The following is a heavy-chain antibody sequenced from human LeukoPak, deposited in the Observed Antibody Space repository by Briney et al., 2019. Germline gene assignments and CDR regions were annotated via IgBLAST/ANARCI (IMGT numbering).Heavy chain of an antibody. Sequence: PGGSLRLSCGASGITFSSYSMNWVRQAPGKGLKWASVINSGGDTNYADSVKGRFTISRDISKNTVFLQMDNLSSDDTAVYYCVMAPPGDWGLGTLVTVSS. D-gene: IGHD2-21*01. CDR3: VMAPPGD. J-gene: IGHJ4*02. V-gene: IGHV3-53*01. CDR1: GITFSSYS. CDR2: INSGGDT.